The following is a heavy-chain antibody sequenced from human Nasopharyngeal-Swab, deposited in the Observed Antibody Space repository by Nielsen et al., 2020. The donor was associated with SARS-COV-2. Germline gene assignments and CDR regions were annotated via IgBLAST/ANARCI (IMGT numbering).Heavy chain of an antibody. V-gene: IGHV3-48*03. CDR2: ISSSGSTI. CDR1: GFTFSSYV. CDR3: ARLRRDGYNVRALYFDY. D-gene: IGHD5-24*01. J-gene: IGHJ4*02. Sequence: SLNLSYASSGFTFSSYVLNLVRQAPGKGLEWVSYISSSGSTIYYADSVKGRFTISRDNANNSLYLQMNSLRAEDTAVYYCARLRRDGYNVRALYFDYWGQGTLVTVSS.